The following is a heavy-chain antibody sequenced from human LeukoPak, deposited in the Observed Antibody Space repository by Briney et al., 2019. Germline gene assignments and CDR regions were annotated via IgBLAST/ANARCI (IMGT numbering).Heavy chain of an antibody. J-gene: IGHJ6*03. CDR1: GYSISSGYY. V-gene: IGHV4-38-2*02. Sequence: KPSETLSLTCTVSGYSISSGYYWGWIRQPPGKGLEWIGSIYHSGSTYYNPSLKSRVTISVDTSKNQFSLKLSSVTAADTAVYYCARLFCTSSSCYWPYYYYYYMDVWGKGTTVTVSS. CDR3: ARLFCTSSSCYWPYYYYYYMDV. D-gene: IGHD2-2*01. CDR2: IYHSGST.